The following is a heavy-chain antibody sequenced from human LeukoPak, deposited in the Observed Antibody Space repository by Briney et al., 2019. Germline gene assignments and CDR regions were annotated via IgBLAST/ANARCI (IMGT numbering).Heavy chain of an antibody. V-gene: IGHV3-23*01. Sequence: QAGGSLRLSCAASGFTFSSYAMSWVRQAPGKGLEWVSAISGSGGSTSYADSVKGRFTISRDNSKNTLYLQMNSLRAEDTAVYYCARAGWQSWNQKPLFLRSPDYYYGMDVWGQGTTVTVSS. CDR3: ARAGWQSWNQKPLFLRSPDYYYGMDV. CDR2: ISGSGGST. D-gene: IGHD1-1*01. J-gene: IGHJ6*02. CDR1: GFTFSSYA.